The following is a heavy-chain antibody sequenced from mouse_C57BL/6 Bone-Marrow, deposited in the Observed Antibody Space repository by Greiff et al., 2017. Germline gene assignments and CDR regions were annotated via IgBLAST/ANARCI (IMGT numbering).Heavy chain of an antibody. J-gene: IGHJ3*01. Sequence: VQLQQSGAELVRPGASVKLSCTASGFNIKDDYMHWVKQRPEQSLEWIGWIDPENGDTEYASKFQGKATITADTSSNTAYLQLSSLTSEDTAVYYCTTEPLYGPNAYWGQGTLVTVSA. D-gene: IGHD1-1*02. CDR1: GFNIKDDY. CDR3: TTEPLYGPNAY. V-gene: IGHV14-4*01. CDR2: IDPENGDT.